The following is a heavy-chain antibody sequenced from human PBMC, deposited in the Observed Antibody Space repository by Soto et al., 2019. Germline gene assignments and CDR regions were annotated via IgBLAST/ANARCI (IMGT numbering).Heavy chain of an antibody. Sequence: SVKVSCKASGGTFSSYAISWVRQAPGQGLEWMGGIIPIFGTANYAQKFQGRVTITADKSTSTAYMELSSLRSEDTAVYYCASRPPYSSGWYGGVDYWGQGSLVTVSS. CDR3: ASRPPYSSGWYGGVDY. J-gene: IGHJ4*02. V-gene: IGHV1-69*06. D-gene: IGHD6-19*01. CDR1: GGTFSSYA. CDR2: IIPIFGTA.